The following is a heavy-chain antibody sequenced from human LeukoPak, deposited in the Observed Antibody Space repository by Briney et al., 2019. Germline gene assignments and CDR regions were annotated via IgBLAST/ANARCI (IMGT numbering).Heavy chain of an antibody. CDR2: MNPNTGNT. Sequence: ASVKVSCKASGYTFTSYDINWVRQAPGQGLEWMGWMNPNTGNTVFAQKFQGRVTMTKDTSISTAYMDLSSLRSEDTAVYYCARDLSGYSDYYFDYWGQGTLVTVSS. CDR3: ARDLSGYSDYYFDY. D-gene: IGHD3-3*01. V-gene: IGHV1-8*01. CDR1: GYTFTSYD. J-gene: IGHJ4*02.